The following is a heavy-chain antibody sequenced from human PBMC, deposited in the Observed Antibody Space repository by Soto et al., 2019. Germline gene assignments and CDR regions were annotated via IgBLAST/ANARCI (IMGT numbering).Heavy chain of an antibody. V-gene: IGHV3-30*18. CDR3: AKDSPPTYDILTGYLYDYYYYGMDV. CDR1: GLTFSSYG. Sequence: QVQLVESGGGVVQPGKSLRLSCAASGLTFSSYGMHWVRQAAGKGLEWVAVISYDGSNKYYADSVKGRFTISRDNSKNTLYLQMNSLRADDTAVYYGAKDSPPTYDILTGYLYDYYYYGMDVWGQGTTVTVSS. CDR2: ISYDGSNK. D-gene: IGHD3-9*01. J-gene: IGHJ6*02.